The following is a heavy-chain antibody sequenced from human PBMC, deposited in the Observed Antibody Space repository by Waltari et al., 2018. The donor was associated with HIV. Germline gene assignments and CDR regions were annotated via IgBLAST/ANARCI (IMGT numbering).Heavy chain of an antibody. Sequence: QVQLQQWGAGLLKPSETLSLTCAVDGGSFSDSAWTWIRQPPGKGLEWIGEINHSGSTNYNPSLNSRVTISVDTSKNQFSLKLSSVTAADTAVYYCARGGNYYRSGSYYKLDYWGQGTLVTVSS. D-gene: IGHD3-10*01. V-gene: IGHV4-34*01. CDR2: INHSGST. CDR1: GGSFSDSA. J-gene: IGHJ4*02. CDR3: ARGGNYYRSGSYYKLDY.